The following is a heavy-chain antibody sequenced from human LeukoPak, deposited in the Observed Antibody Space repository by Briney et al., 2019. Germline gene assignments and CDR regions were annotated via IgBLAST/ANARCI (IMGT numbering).Heavy chain of an antibody. D-gene: IGHD4/OR15-4a*01. Sequence: GGSLRLSCAASEFIFRNYWMHWVRQAPGKGLVWASRINSDGSFTSYADSVKGRFTISRDNAKNTLYLQMNSLRAEDTAIYYCARVQVLGTYDWFDPWGQGTLVTVSS. CDR3: ARVQVLGTYDWFDP. V-gene: IGHV3-74*01. CDR1: EFIFRNYW. CDR2: INSDGSFT. J-gene: IGHJ5*02.